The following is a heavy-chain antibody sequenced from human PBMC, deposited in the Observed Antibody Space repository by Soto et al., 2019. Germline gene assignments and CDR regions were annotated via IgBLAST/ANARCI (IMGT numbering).Heavy chain of an antibody. D-gene: IGHD2-15*01. CDR3: ASRPVMEVAQYGNWFDP. Sequence: QVHLVQSGAEVKKPGSSVKVSCKASGGTFSSYPINWVRQAPGQGLEWMGGIIPFFGTTHSAQKFQGRLTITADESTSITYMELSSLRSEDTAVYYCASRPVMEVAQYGNWFDPWGQGTLVTVSS. CDR2: IIPFFGTT. J-gene: IGHJ5*02. V-gene: IGHV1-69*01. CDR1: GGTFSSYP.